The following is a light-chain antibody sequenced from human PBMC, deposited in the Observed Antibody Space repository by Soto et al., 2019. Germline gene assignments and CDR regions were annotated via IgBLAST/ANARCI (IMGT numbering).Light chain of an antibody. V-gene: IGLV2-8*01. CDR2: EVT. CDR1: NSDVAGYNF. Sequence: QSALTQPPSASGSPGQSVTISCTGTNSDVAGYNFVSWYQQHPGKAPKLIIYEVTKRPSGVPDRFSGSKSGKTASLTVSGLQAEDEADYYCSSYAGSNNRYVFGTGTKLTVL. J-gene: IGLJ1*01. CDR3: SSYAGSNNRYV.